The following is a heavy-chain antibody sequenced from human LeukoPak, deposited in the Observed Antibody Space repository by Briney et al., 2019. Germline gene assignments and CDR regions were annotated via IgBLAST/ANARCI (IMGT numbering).Heavy chain of an antibody. Sequence: GGSLRLSCSASGFTFSSYSMNWVRQAPGKGLEWVSSISSSSSYIYYADSVKGRFTISRDNAKNSLYLQMNSLRAEDTAVYYCARDSYLRELVAFDYWGQGTLVTVSS. CDR1: GFTFSSYS. CDR2: ISSSSSYI. J-gene: IGHJ4*02. V-gene: IGHV3-21*01. D-gene: IGHD2-8*02. CDR3: ARDSYLRELVAFDY.